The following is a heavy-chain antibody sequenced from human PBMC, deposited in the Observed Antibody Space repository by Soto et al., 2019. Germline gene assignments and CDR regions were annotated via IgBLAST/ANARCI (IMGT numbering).Heavy chain of an antibody. D-gene: IGHD2-15*01. V-gene: IGHV4-39*01. Sequence: PSETLSLTCTVSGGSISSSSSYWGWIRQPPGKGLEWIGSIHYGGNTYYNPSLKSRITISVDTSKNQFSLNLISVTAADTAVYYCAKDASCYSCGAWGQGVPVTVSS. CDR3: AKDASCYSCGA. CDR1: GGSISSSSSY. CDR2: IHYGGNT. J-gene: IGHJ4*02.